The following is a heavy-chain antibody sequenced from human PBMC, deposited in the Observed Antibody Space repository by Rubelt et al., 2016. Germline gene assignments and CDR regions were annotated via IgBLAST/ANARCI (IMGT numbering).Heavy chain of an antibody. Sequence: GSGISWNSGSIGYADSVKGRFTISRDNSKNTLYLQMNSLRAEDTAVYYCARDLGLSPKRAWYFDLWGRGTLVTVSS. J-gene: IGHJ2*01. CDR2: ISWNSGSI. D-gene: IGHD3-3*02. V-gene: IGHV3-9*01. CDR3: ARDLGLSPKRAWYFDL.